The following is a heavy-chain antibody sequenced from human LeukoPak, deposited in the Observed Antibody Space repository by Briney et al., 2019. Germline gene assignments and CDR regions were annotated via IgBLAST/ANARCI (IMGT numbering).Heavy chain of an antibody. CDR1: GYTFTSYY. Sequence: GASVKVSCKASGYTFTSYYMHWVRQAPGQGLEWMGIINPSGGSTSYAQKFQGRVTMTRDMSTSTVYMELSSLRSEDTAVYYCARDLGQYYDTSDNWFDPWGQGTLVTVSS. CDR2: INPSGGST. CDR3: ARDLGQYYDTSDNWFDP. J-gene: IGHJ5*02. D-gene: IGHD3-22*01. V-gene: IGHV1-46*01.